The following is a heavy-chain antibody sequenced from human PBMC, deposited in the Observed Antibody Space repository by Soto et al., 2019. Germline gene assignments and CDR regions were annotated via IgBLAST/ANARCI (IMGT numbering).Heavy chain of an antibody. CDR1: GFTFSSYA. D-gene: IGHD4-17*01. J-gene: IGHJ2*01. CDR3: ARSGDYGDYLGYFDL. V-gene: IGHV3-30-3*01. Sequence: QVQLVESGGGVVQPGRSLRLSCAASGFTFSSYAMHWVRQAPGKGLEWVAVISYDGSNKYYADSVKGRFTISRDNSKNPLYLQMNSLRAEDTAVYYCARSGDYGDYLGYFDLWGRGTLVTVSS. CDR2: ISYDGSNK.